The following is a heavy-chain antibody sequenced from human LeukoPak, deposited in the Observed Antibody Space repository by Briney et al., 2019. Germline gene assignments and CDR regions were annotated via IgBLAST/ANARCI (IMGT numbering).Heavy chain of an antibody. J-gene: IGHJ4*02. D-gene: IGHD3-22*01. V-gene: IGHV4-61*01. CDR3: ARAEGAYDRAFDY. CDR1: GGSVSSGNYY. Sequence: PSETLSLTCTVSGGSVSSGNYYWSWIRQPPGKGLEWIGYISYSGRTAYNPSLKSRVTIPMDTSRTQFSLKLNSVTAADTAAYYCARAEGAYDRAFDYWGQGTLVTVSS. CDR2: ISYSGRT.